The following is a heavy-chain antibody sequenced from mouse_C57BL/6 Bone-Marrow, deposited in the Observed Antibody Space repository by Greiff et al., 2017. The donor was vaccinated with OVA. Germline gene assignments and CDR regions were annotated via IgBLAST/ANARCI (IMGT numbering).Heavy chain of an antibody. CDR1: GFTFTDYY. CDR2: IRNKANGYTT. Sequence: EVKLMESGGGLVQPGGSLSLSCAASGFTFTDYYMSWVRQPPGKALEWLGFIRNKANGYTTEYSASVKGRFTISRDNSQSILYLQMNALRAEDSATDYCARWNDYYAMDYWGQGTSVTVSS. J-gene: IGHJ4*01. CDR3: ARWNDYYAMDY. V-gene: IGHV7-3*01.